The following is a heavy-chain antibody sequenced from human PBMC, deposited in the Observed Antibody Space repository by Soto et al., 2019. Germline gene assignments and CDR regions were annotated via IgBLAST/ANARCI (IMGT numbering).Heavy chain of an antibody. J-gene: IGHJ4*02. CDR2: INHSGST. CDR1: GGSFSGYY. D-gene: IGHD2-2*01. CDR3: ARGGGEKDIVVVPAATEFVY. Sequence: PSETLALTCAVYGGSFSGYYWSWIRQPPGKGLEWIGEINHSGSTNYNPSLKSRVTISVDTSKNQFSLKLSSVTAADTAVYYCARGGGEKDIVVVPAATEFVYWGQGTLVTVPS. V-gene: IGHV4-34*01.